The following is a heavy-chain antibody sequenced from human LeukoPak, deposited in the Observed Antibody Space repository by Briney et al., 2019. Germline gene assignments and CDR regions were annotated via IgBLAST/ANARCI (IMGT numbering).Heavy chain of an antibody. CDR1: GFTLSNYA. Sequence: GGSLRLSCAASGFTLSNYAMSWVRQAPGKGLEWVSAIGSSGVNTYYADSVKGRFTISRDSSKNTLYLQMNSLRAEDTAVYFCAKRDDYNLRYFDNWGQGTLVTVSS. CDR3: AKRDDYNLRYFDN. D-gene: IGHD5-24*01. J-gene: IGHJ4*02. CDR2: IGSSGVNT. V-gene: IGHV3-23*01.